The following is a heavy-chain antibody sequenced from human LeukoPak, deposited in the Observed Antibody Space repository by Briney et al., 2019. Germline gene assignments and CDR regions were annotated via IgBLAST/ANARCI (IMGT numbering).Heavy chain of an antibody. V-gene: IGHV3-30-3*01. CDR1: GFTFSSYA. CDR3: AKDRGDSNYFDN. CDR2: ISYDGGNE. J-gene: IGHJ4*02. D-gene: IGHD3-10*01. Sequence: GGSLRLSCAASGFTFSSYAMHWVRQAPGKGLEWVAVISYDGGNEYYADSVKGRFTISRDNSKNTLYLQMNSLRAEDTAEYYCAKDRGDSNYFDNWGQGTLVTVSS.